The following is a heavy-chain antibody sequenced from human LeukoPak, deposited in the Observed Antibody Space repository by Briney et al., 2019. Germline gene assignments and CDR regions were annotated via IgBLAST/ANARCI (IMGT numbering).Heavy chain of an antibody. J-gene: IGHJ4*02. D-gene: IGHD3-3*01. CDR1: GFTFSSYA. CDR3: ASPPYYDFWSGAYDY. Sequence: PGGSLRLSCAASGFTFSSYAMSWVRQAPGKGLEWVSAISGSGGSTYYADSVKGRFTISRDDSKNTLYLQMNSLRAEDTAVYYCASPPYYDFWSGAYDYWGQGTLVTVSS. V-gene: IGHV3-23*01. CDR2: ISGSGGST.